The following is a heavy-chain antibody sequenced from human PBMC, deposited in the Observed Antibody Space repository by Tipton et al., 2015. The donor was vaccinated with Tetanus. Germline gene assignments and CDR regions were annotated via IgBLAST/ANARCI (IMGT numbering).Heavy chain of an antibody. Sequence: SLRLSCAASGFTFSSYWMSWVRQAPGKGLEWVANIKQDGSEKYYVDSVKGRFTISRDNAKNSLYLQMNSLRAEDTAVYYCARNQADDSSGYYLDDLDYWGQGTLVTVSS. D-gene: IGHD3-22*01. CDR3: ARNQADDSSGYYLDDLDY. J-gene: IGHJ4*02. CDR2: IKQDGSEK. V-gene: IGHV3-7*05. CDR1: GFTFSSYW.